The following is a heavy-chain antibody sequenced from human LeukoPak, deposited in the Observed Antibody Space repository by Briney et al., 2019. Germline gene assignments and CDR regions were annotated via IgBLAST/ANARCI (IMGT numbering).Heavy chain of an antibody. CDR3: ARESSTQLWLQVTSGWFDP. J-gene: IGHJ5*02. Sequence: GGSLRLSCAASGFTFSSYWMSWVRQAPGKGLEWVANIKQDGSEKYYVDSVKGRFTISRDNAKNSLYLQMNSLRAEDTAVYYCARESSTQLWLQVTSGWFDPWGQGTLVTVSS. CDR2: IKQDGSEK. CDR1: GFTFSSYW. D-gene: IGHD5-18*01. V-gene: IGHV3-7*01.